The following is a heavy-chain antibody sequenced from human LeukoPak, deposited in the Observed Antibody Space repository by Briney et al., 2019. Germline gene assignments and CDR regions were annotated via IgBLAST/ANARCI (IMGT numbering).Heavy chain of an antibody. CDR3: ARQFGDYYWFFDV. Sequence: GASVNVSCKASGYSVTTYTLVWVRQAPGQGLEWMGWINTNTGNPTYAQDFTGRFVFSLDTSANTAYLQINSLKAAGTAVYYCARQFGDYYWFFDVWGRGSLITVSS. CDR2: INTNTGNP. J-gene: IGHJ2*01. CDR1: GYSVTTYT. D-gene: IGHD4-17*01. V-gene: IGHV7-4-1*02.